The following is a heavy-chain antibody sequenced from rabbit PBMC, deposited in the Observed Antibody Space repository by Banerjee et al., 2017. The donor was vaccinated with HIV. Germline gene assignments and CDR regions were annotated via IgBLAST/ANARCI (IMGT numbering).Heavy chain of an antibody. Sequence: QSLEESGGDLVKPGASLTLTCTASGFSLSSGYDMCWVRQAPGKGLEWIACIYGGSSGNTHYASWAKGRFTISKTSSTTVTLQMTSLTAADTATYFCAREGASSAGYYLWGPGTLVTVS. CDR3: AREGASSAGYYL. D-gene: IGHD1-1*01. J-gene: IGHJ4*01. V-gene: IGHV1S40*01. CDR2: IYGGSSGNT. CDR1: GFSLSSGYD.